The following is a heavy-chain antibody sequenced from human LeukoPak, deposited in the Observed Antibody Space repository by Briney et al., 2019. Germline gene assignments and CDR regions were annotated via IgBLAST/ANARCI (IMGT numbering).Heavy chain of an antibody. J-gene: IGHJ4*02. V-gene: IGHV4-39*07. D-gene: IGHD6-6*01. CDR1: GGAISRSIYY. Sequence: SETLSLTCTVSGGAISRSIYYWGWVRQPPGKGLGVIGTINYSASTYSSPPLKRRVTISLDTSKSQSSLKLSSVTAADPAVYYCASRYSSSSFDYWGQGSLVTASP. CDR3: ASRYSSSSFDY. CDR2: INYSAST.